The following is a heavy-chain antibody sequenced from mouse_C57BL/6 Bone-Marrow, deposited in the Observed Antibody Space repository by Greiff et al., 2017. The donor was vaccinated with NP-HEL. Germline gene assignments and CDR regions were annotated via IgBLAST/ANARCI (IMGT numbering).Heavy chain of an antibody. V-gene: IGHV1-54*01. CDR1: GYAFTNYL. D-gene: IGHD1-1*01. Sequence: QVQLQQSGAELVRPGTSVKVSCKASGYAFTNYLIEWVKQRPGQGLEWIGVINPGSGGTNYNEKFKGKATLTADKSSSTAYMQLSSLTSEDSAVYFCARRGDTVVADAMDYWGQGTSVTDSS. J-gene: IGHJ4*01. CDR2: INPGSGGT. CDR3: ARRGDTVVADAMDY.